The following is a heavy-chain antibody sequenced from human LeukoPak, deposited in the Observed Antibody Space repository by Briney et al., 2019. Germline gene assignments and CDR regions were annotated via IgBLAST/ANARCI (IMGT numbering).Heavy chain of an antibody. CDR2: IIPIFGTA. CDR3: ASSGNVDTAMTIDY. V-gene: IGHV1-69*01. CDR1: GGTFSSYA. Sequence: GSSVKVSCKASGGTFSSYAISWVRQAPGQGLEWMGGIIPIFGTANYAQKFQGRVTITADESTSTAYMELSSLRSEDTAVYYCASSGNVDTAMTIDYWGQGTPVTVSS. D-gene: IGHD5-18*01. J-gene: IGHJ4*02.